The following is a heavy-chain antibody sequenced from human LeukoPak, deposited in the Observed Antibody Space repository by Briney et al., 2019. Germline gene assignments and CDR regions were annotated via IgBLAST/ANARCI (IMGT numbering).Heavy chain of an antibody. J-gene: IGHJ4*02. CDR2: IYHSGST. Sequence: GSLRLSCAASGFTFSSYAMSWVRQPPGKGLEWIGEIYHSGSTNYNPSLKSRVTISVDTSKNQFSLKLSSVTAADMAVYYCARGHSSVVTAIPYYFDFWGQGTLVTVSS. V-gene: IGHV4-34*01. CDR1: GFTFSSYA. D-gene: IGHD2-21*02. CDR3: ARGHSSVVTAIPYYFDF.